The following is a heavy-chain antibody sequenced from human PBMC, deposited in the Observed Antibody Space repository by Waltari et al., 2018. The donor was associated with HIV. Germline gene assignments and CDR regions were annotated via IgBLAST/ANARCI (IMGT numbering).Heavy chain of an antibody. CDR3: VRDSLPKCAAGSCYRK. V-gene: IGHV3-49*03. D-gene: IGHD3-10*01. CDR1: GVDFHQDA. CDR2: IRCQSYGWTS. Sequence: DDSGGGIVRTGRCVRMTCLTSGVDFHQDALTSICQAPDKAPEWVGFIRCQSYGWTSDYAVSAGVRFIISRDDSQRFVFLDITNVKTEDTAVYYCVRDSLPKCAAGSCYRKWGQGTKVTVSS. J-gene: IGHJ1*01.